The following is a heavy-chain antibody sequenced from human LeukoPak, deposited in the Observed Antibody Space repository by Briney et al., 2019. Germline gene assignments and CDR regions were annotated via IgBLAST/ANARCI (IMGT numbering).Heavy chain of an antibody. D-gene: IGHD3-9*01. V-gene: IGHV3-23*01. CDR3: ATDILTGPYYYYGMDV. Sequence: GGSLRLSCVASGFTFSSYAMSWVRQAPGKGLEWVSAISGSGGSTYYADSVKGRFTISRDNSKNTLYLQMNSLRAEDTAVYYCATDILTGPYYYYGMDVWGQGTTVTVSS. CDR1: GFTFSSYA. J-gene: IGHJ6*02. CDR2: ISGSGGST.